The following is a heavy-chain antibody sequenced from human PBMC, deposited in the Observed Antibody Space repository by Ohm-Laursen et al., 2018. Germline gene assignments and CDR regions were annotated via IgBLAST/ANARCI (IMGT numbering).Heavy chain of an antibody. J-gene: IGHJ4*02. Sequence: GSLRLSCAASGFSITNYWMQWVRQVPGKGLEWVSRLSYAGTETAYADSVKGRFTFSRDNAKNTLYLQMNSLRAEDTAVYYCARGEEGAATPWWGQGTLVTVSS. V-gene: IGHV3-74*01. CDR2: LSYAGTET. D-gene: IGHD6-13*01. CDR3: ARGEEGAATPW. CDR1: GFSITNYW.